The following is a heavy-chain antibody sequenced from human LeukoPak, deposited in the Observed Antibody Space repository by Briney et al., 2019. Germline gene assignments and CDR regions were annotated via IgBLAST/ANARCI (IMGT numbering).Heavy chain of an antibody. Sequence: PGGSLRLSCAVSGFTVRRYYMSWVRQAPGKGLEWVSPIYSGGSTFYTHSVKGRFTISRDNSKNTLSLHMNSLRAEDTAVYYCARDPDNSSNSYFDYWGQGTLVTVSS. CDR2: IYSGGST. V-gene: IGHV3-53*01. D-gene: IGHD1-14*01. CDR3: ARDPDNSSNSYFDY. CDR1: GFTVRRYY. J-gene: IGHJ4*02.